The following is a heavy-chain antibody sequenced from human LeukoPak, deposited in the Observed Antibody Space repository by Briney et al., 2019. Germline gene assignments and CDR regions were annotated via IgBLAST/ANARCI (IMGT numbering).Heavy chain of an antibody. Sequence: GGSLRLSCTASGFTFSSYAMHWVRQAPGKGLEWVSVIYSGGSTYYADCVKGRFTISRDNSKNTLYLQMNSLRAEDTAVYYCARDNGEVTPEGSYYYGMDVWGQGTTVTVSS. CDR2: IYSGGST. CDR3: ARDNGEVTPEGSYYYGMDV. D-gene: IGHD4-23*01. V-gene: IGHV3-53*01. J-gene: IGHJ6*02. CDR1: GFTFSSYA.